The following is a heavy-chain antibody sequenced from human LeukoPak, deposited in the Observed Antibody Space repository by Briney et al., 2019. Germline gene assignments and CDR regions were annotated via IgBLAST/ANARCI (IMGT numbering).Heavy chain of an antibody. CDR2: IWYDGSNK. V-gene: IGHV3-33*01. Sequence: GRSLRLSCAASGFTFSSYGMHWVRQAPGKGLEWVAVIWYDGSNKYYADSVKGRFTISRDNSKNTLYLQMNSLRAEDTAVYYCARGSLPTKRLGFDYWGPGTLVTVSS. J-gene: IGHJ4*02. CDR1: GFTFSSYG. D-gene: IGHD1-26*01. CDR3: ARGSLPTKRLGFDY.